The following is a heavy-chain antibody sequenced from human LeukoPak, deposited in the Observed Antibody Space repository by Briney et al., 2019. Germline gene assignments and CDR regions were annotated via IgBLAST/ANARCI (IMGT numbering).Heavy chain of an antibody. CDR2: ISAYNGNT. V-gene: IGHV1-18*01. D-gene: IGHD3-3*01. J-gene: IGHJ4*02. CDR3: ARDSRLQYDFWSGYSGGSVIFDY. CDR1: GYTFTSYG. Sequence: ASVKVSCKASGYTFTSYGISWVRQAPGQGLEWMGWISAYNGNTNYAQKLQGRDTMTTDTSTSTAYMELRSLRSDDTAVYYCARDSRLQYDFWSGYSGGSVIFDYWGQGTLVTVSS.